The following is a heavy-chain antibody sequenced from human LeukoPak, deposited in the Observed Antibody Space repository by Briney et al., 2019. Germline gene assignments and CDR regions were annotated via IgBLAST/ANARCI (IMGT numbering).Heavy chain of an antibody. V-gene: IGHV3-74*01. CDR1: GFTLSSHW. D-gene: IGHD5-12*01. Sequence: GGSLRLSCATSGFTLSSHWMHWVRQAPGKGLVWVSRINSDGSSTTYADSVKGRFTISRDNAKNTLYLQMNSLRAEDTALYYCAWSDSGQIDYWGQGTVVSVSS. J-gene: IGHJ4*02. CDR3: AWSDSGQIDY. CDR2: INSDGSST.